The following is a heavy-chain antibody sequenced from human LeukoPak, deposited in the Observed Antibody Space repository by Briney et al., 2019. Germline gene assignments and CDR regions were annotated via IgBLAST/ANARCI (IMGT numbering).Heavy chain of an antibody. V-gene: IGHV3-74*01. CDR1: GFTFNNYW. J-gene: IGHJ4*02. Sequence: GGSLRLSCAASGFTFNNYWMHWVRQAPGKGLVWVSRLNSDGSSSAFADSMKGRFTISRDNSKNTLYLQMNSLRAEDTAVYYCAKRGYSSSWYGDIDYWGQGTLVTVTS. CDR2: LNSDGSSS. D-gene: IGHD6-13*01. CDR3: AKRGYSSSWYGDIDY.